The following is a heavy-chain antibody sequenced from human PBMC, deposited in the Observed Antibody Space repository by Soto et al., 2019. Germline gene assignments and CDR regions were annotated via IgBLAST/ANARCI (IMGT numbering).Heavy chain of an antibody. CDR2: IYYSGST. V-gene: IGHV4-59*01. Sequence: SETLSLTCTVSGGSISSYYWSWIRQPPGKGLEWIGYIYYSGSTNYNPSLKSRVTISVDPSKNQFSLKLSSVTAADTAVYYCATYCSGGSCYLDYWGQGTLVTVS. J-gene: IGHJ4*02. CDR1: GGSISSYY. D-gene: IGHD2-15*01. CDR3: ATYCSGGSCYLDY.